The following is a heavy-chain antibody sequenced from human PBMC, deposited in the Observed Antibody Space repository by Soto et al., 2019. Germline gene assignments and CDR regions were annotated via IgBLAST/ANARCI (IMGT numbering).Heavy chain of an antibody. J-gene: IGHJ4*02. Sequence: EEQLVESGGGLVQPGVSLRLSCAASGFTFSNHVMNWVRQAPGRGLEWVSSINRDSNTFYADSVKGRFTISRDNAKDSLYLQMNSLRADDTAVYYCVNGDYYVGQGTLVTVSS. V-gene: IGHV3-48*01. D-gene: IGHD4-17*01. CDR2: INRDSNT. CDR1: GFTFSNHV. CDR3: VNGDYY.